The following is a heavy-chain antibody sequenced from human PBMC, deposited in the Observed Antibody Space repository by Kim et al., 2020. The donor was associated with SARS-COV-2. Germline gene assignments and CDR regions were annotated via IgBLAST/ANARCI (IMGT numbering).Heavy chain of an antibody. Sequence: SETLSLTCTVSGGSISSGDYYWSWIRQPPGKGLEWIGYIYYSGSTYYNPSLKSRVTISVDTSKNQFSLKLSSVTAADTAVYYCARANKFGEIDYWGQGTLVTVSS. J-gene: IGHJ4*02. D-gene: IGHD3-10*01. CDR2: IYYSGST. CDR3: ARANKFGEIDY. CDR1: GGSISSGDYY. V-gene: IGHV4-30-4*01.